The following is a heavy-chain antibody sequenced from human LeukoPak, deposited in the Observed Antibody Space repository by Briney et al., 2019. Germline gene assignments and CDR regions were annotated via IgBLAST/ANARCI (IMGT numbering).Heavy chain of an antibody. CDR2: ISSSSSTI. CDR1: GFTFSSYS. Sequence: GGSLRLSCAASGFTFSSYSMNWVRQAPGKGLEWVSYISSSSSTIYYADSVKGRFIISRDNAKNSLYLQMNSLRAEDTAVYYCARDPTELRFLVWFGEPDYWGQGTLVTVSS. V-gene: IGHV3-48*01. CDR3: ARDPTELRFLVWFGEPDY. D-gene: IGHD3-3*01. J-gene: IGHJ4*02.